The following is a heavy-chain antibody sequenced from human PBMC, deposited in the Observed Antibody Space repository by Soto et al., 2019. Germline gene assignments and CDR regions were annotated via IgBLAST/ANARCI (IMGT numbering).Heavy chain of an antibody. CDR1: GGTFSSYA. J-gene: IGHJ3*02. CDR3: GRGVRPITVTTSSGAFDI. D-gene: IGHD4-17*01. V-gene: IGHV1-69*01. CDR2: MNPNFGTA. Sequence: QVQLVQSGAEVKKPGSSVKVSCKASGGTFSSYAISWVRQAPGQGLEWMGGMNPNFGTANYAQKFQGRVTITADEATSTAYMELSSLRSEDTAVYYCGRGVRPITVTTSSGAFDIWGQGTMVTLSS.